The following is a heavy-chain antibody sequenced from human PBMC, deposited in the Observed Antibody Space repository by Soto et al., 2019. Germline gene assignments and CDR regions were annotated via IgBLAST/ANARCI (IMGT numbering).Heavy chain of an antibody. V-gene: IGHV3-48*02. CDR3: ARLYYDYV. D-gene: IGHD3-3*01. CDR1: GFTFGTYS. J-gene: IGHJ6*02. Sequence: GGSLRLSCAGSGFTFGTYSMNWVRQAAGKGLEWIAYISYDSDTIQYADSVKGRFTISRDNAKNSLYLQMNSLSNEDTAVYYCARLYYDYVWGQGTTVTVSS. CDR2: ISYDSDTI.